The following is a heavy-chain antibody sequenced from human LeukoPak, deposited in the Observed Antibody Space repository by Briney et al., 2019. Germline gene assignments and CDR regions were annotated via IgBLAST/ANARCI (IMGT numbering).Heavy chain of an antibody. V-gene: IGHV3-30*04. J-gene: IGHJ4*02. CDR3: AKDSGYSYPYYFDY. D-gene: IGHD5-18*01. CDR1: GFTFSGSA. Sequence: GGSLRLSCAASGFTFSGSAMHWVRQAPGKGLEWVAVISYDGSNKYYADSVKGRFTISRDNSKNTLYLQMNSLRAEDTAVYYCAKDSGYSYPYYFDYWGQGTLVTVSS. CDR2: ISYDGSNK.